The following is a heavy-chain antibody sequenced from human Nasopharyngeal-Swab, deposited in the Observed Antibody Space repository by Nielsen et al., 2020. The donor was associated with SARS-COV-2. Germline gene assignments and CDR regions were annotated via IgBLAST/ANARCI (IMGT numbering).Heavy chain of an antibody. J-gene: IGHJ3*02. D-gene: IGHD5/OR15-5a*01. CDR2: ISYDGSNK. CDR3: ARKVVVSAAFDI. V-gene: IGHV3-30*04. CDR1: GFTFSSYA. Sequence: SLKIPCAASGFTFSSYAMHWVRQAPGKGLEWVAVISYDGSNKYYADSVKGRFTISRDNSKNTLYLQMTSLRAEDTAVYYCARKVVVSAAFDIWGQGTMVTVSS.